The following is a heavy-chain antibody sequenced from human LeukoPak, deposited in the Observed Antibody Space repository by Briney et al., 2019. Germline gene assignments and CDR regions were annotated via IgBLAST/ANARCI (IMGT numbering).Heavy chain of an antibody. D-gene: IGHD5-18*01. J-gene: IGHJ4*02. CDR3: AKDRGLRGFSFGSFDY. CDR1: GFTFSSYS. CDR2: ISWDGAIS. Sequence: TGGSLRLSCAASGFTFSSYSMNWVRQAPGKGLEWVSVISWDGAISYYADSMKGRFTISGDNTKNSLYLQLNSLRTEDTALYYCAKDRGLRGFSFGSFDYWGQGTLVTASS. V-gene: IGHV3-43*01.